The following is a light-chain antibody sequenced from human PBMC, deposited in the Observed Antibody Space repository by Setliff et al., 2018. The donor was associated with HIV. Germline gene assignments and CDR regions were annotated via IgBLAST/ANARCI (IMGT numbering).Light chain of an antibody. J-gene: IGLJ1*01. CDR3: SSYTDNSTLDV. CDR1: SSDVGGYNY. V-gene: IGLV2-14*03. Sequence: QSVLTQPASVSGSPGQSITISCTGTSSDVGGYNYVSWYQQHPGEAPRLLIYDVSYRPSGISRRFSGSKSGSTASQTISGLQTEDEADYYCSSYTDNSTLDVFGTGTKGTVL. CDR2: DVS.